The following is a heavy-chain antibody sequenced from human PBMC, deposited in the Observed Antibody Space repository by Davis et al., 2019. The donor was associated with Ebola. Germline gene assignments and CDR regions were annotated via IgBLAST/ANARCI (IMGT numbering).Heavy chain of an antibody. CDR3: ARRSEGSDWLIDY. CDR2: ISGSSTYI. Sequence: PGGSLRLSCAASGFTFSSHSMNWVRQAPGKGQEWVSSISGSSTYIYYAESVKGRFTISRDNAENSLYLQMNSLRVEDTAIFYCARRSEGSDWLIDYWGPGTLVTVSS. J-gene: IGHJ4*02. CDR1: GFTFSSHS. V-gene: IGHV3-21*01. D-gene: IGHD6-19*01.